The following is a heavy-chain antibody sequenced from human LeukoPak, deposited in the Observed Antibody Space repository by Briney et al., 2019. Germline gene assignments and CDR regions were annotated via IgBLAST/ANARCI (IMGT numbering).Heavy chain of an antibody. V-gene: IGHV3-74*01. J-gene: IGHJ4*02. CDR1: GFTFSSYW. CDR2: INSDGSST. Sequence: GGSLRLSCAASGFTFSSYWMHWVRQAPGKGLVWVSRINSDGSSTSYADSVKGRFTISRDNAKNSLYLQMNSLRAEDTAVYYCAKFGDYGGNFHFDYWGQGTLVTVSS. D-gene: IGHD4-23*01. CDR3: AKFGDYGGNFHFDY.